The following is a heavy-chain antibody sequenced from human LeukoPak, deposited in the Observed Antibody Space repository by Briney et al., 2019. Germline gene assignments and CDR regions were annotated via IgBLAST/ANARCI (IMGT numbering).Heavy chain of an antibody. CDR1: GFTFSSYS. V-gene: IGHV3-21*01. CDR2: ISSSSSYI. CDR3: ARDRLRYFDTDRPNWFDP. D-gene: IGHD3-9*01. Sequence: GGSLRLSCAASGFTFSSYSMNWVRQAPGKGLEWVSSISSSSSYIYYADSVKGRFTISRDNAKNSLYLQMNSLRAEDTAVYYCARDRLRYFDTDRPNWFDPGGQGTLVAVSA. J-gene: IGHJ5*02.